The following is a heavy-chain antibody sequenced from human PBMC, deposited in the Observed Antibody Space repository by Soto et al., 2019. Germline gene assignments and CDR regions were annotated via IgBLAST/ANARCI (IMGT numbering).Heavy chain of an antibody. CDR1: GGSISSSNW. J-gene: IGHJ3*02. CDR3: ASASGIVATSGDDAFDI. D-gene: IGHD5-12*01. CDR2: IYHSGST. Sequence: SETLSLTCAVSGGSISSSNWWSWVRQPPGKGLEWIGEIYHSGSTNYNPSLKSRVTISVDKSKNQFSLKLSSVTAADTAVYYCASASGIVATSGDDAFDIWGQGTMVT. V-gene: IGHV4-4*02.